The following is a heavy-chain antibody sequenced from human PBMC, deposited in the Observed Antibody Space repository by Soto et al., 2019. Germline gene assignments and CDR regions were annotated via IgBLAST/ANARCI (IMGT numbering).Heavy chain of an antibody. CDR1: GGTFNSYA. J-gene: IGHJ6*02. D-gene: IGHD3-22*01. CDR3: TRCGIRYHSIGYYLGIDGMDV. Sequence: QVQLVQSGAEVKKPESSVRVSCKASGGTFNSYAITWVRQAPGQGLEWMGGTIPMFGTTNYAEKFQGRVTISAEESTNTAYMGLSSLRSEDTGVYYCTRCGIRYHSIGYYLGIDGMDVWGQGTTVIVSS. V-gene: IGHV1-69*12. CDR2: TIPMFGTT.